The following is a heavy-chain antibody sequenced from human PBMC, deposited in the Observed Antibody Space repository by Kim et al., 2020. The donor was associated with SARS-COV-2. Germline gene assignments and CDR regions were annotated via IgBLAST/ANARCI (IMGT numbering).Heavy chain of an antibody. CDR3: ARGKGGIAAAGYYYYYYGMDV. CDR2: INHSGST. J-gene: IGHJ6*02. V-gene: IGHV4-34*01. D-gene: IGHD6-13*01. Sequence: SETLSLTCAVYGGSFSGYYWSWIRQPPGKGLEWIGEINHSGSTNYNPSLKSRVTISVDTSKNQFSLKLSSVTAADTAVYYCARGKGGIAAAGYYYYYYGMDVWGQETTVTVSS. CDR1: GGSFSGYY.